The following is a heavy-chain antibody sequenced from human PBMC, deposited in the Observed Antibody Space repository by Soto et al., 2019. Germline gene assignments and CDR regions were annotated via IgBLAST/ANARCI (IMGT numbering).Heavy chain of an antibody. V-gene: IGHV4-59*01. J-gene: IGHJ6*02. CDR1: GGSISSYY. CDR2: IYYSGST. D-gene: IGHD2-2*02. Sequence: PSETLSLTCTVSGGSISSYYWSWIRRPPGKGLEWIGYIYYSGSTNYNPSLKSRVTISVDTSKNQFSLKLSSVTAADTAVYYCARDSKDCSSTSCYIDYYYYYGMDVWGQGTTVTVSS. CDR3: ARDSKDCSSTSCYIDYYYYYGMDV.